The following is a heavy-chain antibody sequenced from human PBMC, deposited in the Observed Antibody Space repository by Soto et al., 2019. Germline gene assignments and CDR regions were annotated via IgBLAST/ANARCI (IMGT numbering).Heavy chain of an antibody. D-gene: IGHD4-17*01. CDR3: AHCTLHDYGDYDPGTSHVFDS. Sequence: QITLKESGPSPVKPTQTLTVTCTFSGFSLSNSGVGVAWIRQPPGKALAWLALIYGDNDKRYSPSLKTRLTITKDTSKNQLVLTMTNMDPVDTATYYWAHCTLHDYGDYDPGTSHVFDSWGQGTLVTVSS. V-gene: IGHV2-5*02. CDR2: IYGDNDK. CDR1: GFSLSNSGVG. J-gene: IGHJ4*02.